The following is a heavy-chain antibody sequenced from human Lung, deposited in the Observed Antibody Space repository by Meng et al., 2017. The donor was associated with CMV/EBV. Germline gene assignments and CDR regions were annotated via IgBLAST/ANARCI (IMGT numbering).Heavy chain of an antibody. Sequence: ASXXVSXKASGYTFTGYYMHWVRQAPGQGLEWMGWINPNSGGTNYAQKFQGRVTMTRDTSISTAYMELSRLRSDDTAVYYCARVEVDCSGGSCYHNWGQGKXVTVSS. CDR3: ARVEVDCSGGSCYHN. J-gene: IGHJ4*02. V-gene: IGHV1-2*02. CDR2: INPNSGGT. CDR1: GYTFTGYY. D-gene: IGHD2-15*01.